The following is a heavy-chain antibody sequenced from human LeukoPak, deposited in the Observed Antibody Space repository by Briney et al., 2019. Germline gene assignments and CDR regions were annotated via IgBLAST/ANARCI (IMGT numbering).Heavy chain of an antibody. V-gene: IGHV1-2*02. CDR3: ARESTRAARADFDY. CDR1: GYTFTGYY. CDR2: INPNSGGT. Sequence: GASVKVSCKASGYTFTGYYMHWVRQAPGQGLEWMGWINPNSGGTNYAQKFQGRVTMTRDTSISTAYMELSSLRSDDTAVYYCARESTRAARADFDYWGQGTLVTVSS. J-gene: IGHJ4*02. D-gene: IGHD6-25*01.